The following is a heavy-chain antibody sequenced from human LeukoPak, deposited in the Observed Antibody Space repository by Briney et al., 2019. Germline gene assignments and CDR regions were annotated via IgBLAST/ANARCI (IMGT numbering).Heavy chain of an antibody. CDR1: GYTFTSYD. CDR3: ARRTGYYNYMDV. V-gene: IGHV1-8*01. D-gene: IGHD2-8*02. J-gene: IGHJ6*03. Sequence: ASVKVSCKASGYTFTSYDMYWVRQATGQGLEWMGWMNPNSGTTGYAQKFQGRVTMTRNTSISTAYMELSSLRSEDTAVYYCARRTGYYNYMDVWGKGTTVTVSS. CDR2: MNPNSGTT.